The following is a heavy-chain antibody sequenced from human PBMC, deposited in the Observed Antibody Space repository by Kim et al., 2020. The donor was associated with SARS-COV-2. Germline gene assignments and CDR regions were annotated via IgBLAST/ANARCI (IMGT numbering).Heavy chain of an antibody. V-gene: IGHV3-15*01. Sequence: GGSLRLSCAASGFTFSNAWMSCVRQAPGKGLEWVGRIKSKTDGGTTDYAAPVKGRFTISRDDSKNTLYLQMNSLKTEDTAVYYCTTDSSDYDAFDIWGQGTMVTVSS. CDR3: TTDSSDYDAFDI. D-gene: IGHD4-17*01. CDR1: GFTFSNAW. J-gene: IGHJ3*02. CDR2: IKSKTDGGTT.